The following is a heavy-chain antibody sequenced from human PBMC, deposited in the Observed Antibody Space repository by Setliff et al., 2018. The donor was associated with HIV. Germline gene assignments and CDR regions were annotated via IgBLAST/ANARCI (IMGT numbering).Heavy chain of an antibody. J-gene: IGHJ4*02. CDR3: TGSVWNPGH. CDR2: ISSSGSTI. CDR1: GFTFSSYE. V-gene: IGHV3-48*03. D-gene: IGHD1-1*01. Sequence: GGSLRLSCVVSGFTFSSYEMNWVRQAPGKGLEWVSYISSSGSTIYYADSVKGRFTISRDNAKNSLYLQMNSLKTEDTAMYYCTGSVWNPGHWGQGSLVTVSS.